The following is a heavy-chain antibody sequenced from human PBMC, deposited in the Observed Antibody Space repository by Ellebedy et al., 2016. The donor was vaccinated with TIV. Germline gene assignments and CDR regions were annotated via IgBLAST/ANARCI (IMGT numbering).Heavy chain of an antibody. V-gene: IGHV4-39*01. CDR3: TRSRGYTVSHGMDV. Sequence: MPSETLSLTCTVSGGSISTDYYWSWIRQPPGKEMELIGSIHYSGRTWYNPPLRSRVTILVDTSKNQLPLNLDFVTAADTAVYYCTRSRGYTVSHGMDVWGQGTSVTVSS. CDR2: IHYSGRT. D-gene: IGHD5-18*01. J-gene: IGHJ6*02. CDR1: GGSISTDYY.